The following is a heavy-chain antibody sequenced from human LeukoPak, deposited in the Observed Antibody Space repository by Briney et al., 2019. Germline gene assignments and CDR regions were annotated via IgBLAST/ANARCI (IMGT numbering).Heavy chain of an antibody. CDR2: IIPIFGIA. CDR1: GGIFSSYA. D-gene: IGHD6-13*01. J-gene: IGHJ6*02. Sequence: SVKVSCKASGGIFSSYAISWVRQALGQGLQWMGRIIPIFGIANYAQKFQGRVTITADKSTSTAYMELSSLRSEDTAVYYCRCHSSSYYYGMDVWGQGTTVTVSS. CDR3: RCHSSSYYYGMDV. V-gene: IGHV1-69*04.